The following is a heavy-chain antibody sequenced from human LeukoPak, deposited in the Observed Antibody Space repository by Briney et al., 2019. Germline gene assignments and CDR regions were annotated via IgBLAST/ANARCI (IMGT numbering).Heavy chain of an antibody. J-gene: IGHJ1*01. CDR3: ASGGWELLISAEYFQH. D-gene: IGHD1-26*01. CDR2: IYHSGST. CDR1: GYSISSGYY. V-gene: IGHV4-38-2*02. Sequence: SETLSLTCTVSGYSISSGYYWGWIRQPPGKGLEWIGSIYHSGSTYYNPSLKSRVTISVDTSKNQFSLKLSSVTAADTAVYYCASGGWELLISAEYFQHWGQGTLVTVSS.